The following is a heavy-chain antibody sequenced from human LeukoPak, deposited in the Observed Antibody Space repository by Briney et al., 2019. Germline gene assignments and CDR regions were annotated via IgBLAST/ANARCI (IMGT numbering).Heavy chain of an antibody. CDR2: ISYDGGDK. J-gene: IGHJ6*02. CDR1: GVTFRSYA. V-gene: IGHV3-30-3*01. CDR3: ARAYGSGSYPYYYYGMDV. Sequence: PGRSLRLSCADSGVTFRSYAMHWVRQAPGKGLEWVAVISYDGGDKYYADSVKGRFTISRDNSKNTRYLQMNSLRAEDTAGYYCARAYGSGSYPYYYYGMDVWGQGTTVTVSS. D-gene: IGHD3-10*01.